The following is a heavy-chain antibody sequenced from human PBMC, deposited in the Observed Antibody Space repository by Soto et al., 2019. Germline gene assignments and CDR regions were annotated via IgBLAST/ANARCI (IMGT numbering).Heavy chain of an antibody. CDR3: ASSNHFYDTRGQGFDY. CDR1: GGSISSGGYS. J-gene: IGHJ4*02. CDR2: IYHSGST. Sequence: SETLSLTCAVSGGSISSGGYSCNWIRQPPGKGLEWIGYIYHSGSTYYNPSLKSRVTISVDRSKNQFSLKLSSVTAADTAVYYCASSNHFYDTRGQGFDYWGPGILVTVSS. V-gene: IGHV4-30-2*01. D-gene: IGHD3-22*01.